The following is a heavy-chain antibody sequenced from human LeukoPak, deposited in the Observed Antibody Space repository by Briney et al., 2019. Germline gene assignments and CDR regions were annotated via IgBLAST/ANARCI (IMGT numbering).Heavy chain of an antibody. V-gene: IGHV1-2*02. CDR1: GYTFTGYY. CDR3: ASRGDYGDYGGY. D-gene: IGHD4-17*01. J-gene: IGHJ4*02. CDR2: INPNSGGT. Sequence: ASVKVSCKASGYTFTGYYMHWVRQAPGQGHEWMGWINPNSGGTNYAQKFQGRVTMTRDTSISTAYMELSRLRSDDTAAYYCASRGDYGDYGGYWGQGTLVTVSS.